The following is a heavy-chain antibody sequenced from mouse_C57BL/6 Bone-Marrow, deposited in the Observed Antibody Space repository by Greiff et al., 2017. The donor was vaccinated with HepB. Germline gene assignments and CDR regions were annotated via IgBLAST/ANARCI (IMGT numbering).Heavy chain of an antibody. J-gene: IGHJ3*01. D-gene: IGHD1-1*01. CDR1: GYTFTSYW. Sequence: QVQLQQPGAELVRPGTSVKLSCKASGYTFTSYWMHWVKQRPGQGLEWIGVIDPSDSYTNYNQKFKGKATLTVDTSSSTAYMQLSSLTSEDSAVYYCARGGGLLRYPFAYWGQGTLVTVSA. CDR3: ARGGGLLRYPFAY. V-gene: IGHV1-59*01. CDR2: IDPSDSYT.